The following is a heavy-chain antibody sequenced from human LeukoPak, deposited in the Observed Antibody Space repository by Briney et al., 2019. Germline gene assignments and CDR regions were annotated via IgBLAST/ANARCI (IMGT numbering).Heavy chain of an antibody. CDR2: IRHGGSDI. D-gene: IGHD1-14*01. Sequence: GESLKISCKGFGYSFTSHYIAWVRQMPGTGLEWMGLIRHGGSDIKYSPSFQGQVTFSVDNSINTAYLQWSSLKASGSALYYCARGDHLDSWGQGTLVTVSS. CDR3: ARGDHLDS. J-gene: IGHJ4*02. V-gene: IGHV5-51*01. CDR1: GYSFTSHY.